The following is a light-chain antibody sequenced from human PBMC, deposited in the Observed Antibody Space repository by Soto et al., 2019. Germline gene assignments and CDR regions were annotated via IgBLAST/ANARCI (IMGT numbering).Light chain of an antibody. V-gene: IGKV3-15*01. CDR3: QQYKNWLALT. J-gene: IGKJ4*01. Sequence: EIVMTQSPATLSVSRGERATLSFSASQRLSSNLAWYQQKPGQAPRLLIYGVSTRATGVPARFSGSGSGTEFNLTISSLQSEDSAVYYCQQYKNWLALTFGGGTKVDIK. CDR1: QRLSSN. CDR2: GVS.